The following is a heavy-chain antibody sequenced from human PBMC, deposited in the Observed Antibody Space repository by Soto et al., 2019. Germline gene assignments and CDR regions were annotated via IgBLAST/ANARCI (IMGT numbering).Heavy chain of an antibody. CDR2: IYYSGNT. Sequence: QVQLQESGPGLEKPSQTLSLTCTVSGGSINDAEYYWTWIRQPPGKGLEWIGYIYYSGNTYYNPSLKSRVTISLDKSNNQFSLSLSSVTAADPAIYYCARKSRNAYYFDYWGQGALVTVSS. CDR1: GGSINDAEYY. V-gene: IGHV4-30-4*01. CDR3: ARKSRNAYYFDY. D-gene: IGHD2-2*01. J-gene: IGHJ4*02.